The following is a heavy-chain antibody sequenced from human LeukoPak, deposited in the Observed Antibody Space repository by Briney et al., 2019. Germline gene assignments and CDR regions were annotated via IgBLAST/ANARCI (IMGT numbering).Heavy chain of an antibody. CDR3: ARDRRGGYSYGDFDY. V-gene: IGHV4-59*01. J-gene: IGHJ4*02. D-gene: IGHD5-18*01. CDR1: GGSISSYY. Sequence: PSETLSLTCTVSGGSISSYYWSWIRQPPGKGLEWIGYIYYSGSTNYNPSLKSRVTISVDTSKNQFSLKLSSVTAADTAVYYCARDRRGGYSYGDFDYWGQGTLVTVSS. CDR2: IYYSGST.